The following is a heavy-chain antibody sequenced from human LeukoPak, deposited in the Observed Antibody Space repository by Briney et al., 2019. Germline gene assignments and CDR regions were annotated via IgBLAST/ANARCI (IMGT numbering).Heavy chain of an antibody. D-gene: IGHD6-19*01. Sequence: GASVKVSCKASGYTFTGYYMHWVRQAPGQGLELMGWINPNSGGTNYAQKFQGRVTMTRDTSISTAYMELSRLRSDDTAVYYCARDPTTVAVAADYYMDVWGKGTTVTVSS. CDR2: INPNSGGT. CDR3: ARDPTTVAVAADYYMDV. CDR1: GYTFTGYY. V-gene: IGHV1-2*02. J-gene: IGHJ6*03.